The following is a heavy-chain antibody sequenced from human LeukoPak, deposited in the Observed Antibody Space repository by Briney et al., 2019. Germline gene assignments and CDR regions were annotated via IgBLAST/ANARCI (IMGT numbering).Heavy chain of an antibody. CDR2: FYHSGNT. CDR3: ARVLKWFGVDAFDI. J-gene: IGHJ3*02. D-gene: IGHD3-10*01. Sequence: SGTLSLTCAVSGFSISSGYYWGWIRQPPGKGLEWIGSFYHSGNTYYNPSLKSRVTISVDKSKNQFSLKLSSVTAADTAVYYCARVLKWFGVDAFDIWGQGTMVTVSS. V-gene: IGHV4-38-2*01. CDR1: GFSISSGYY.